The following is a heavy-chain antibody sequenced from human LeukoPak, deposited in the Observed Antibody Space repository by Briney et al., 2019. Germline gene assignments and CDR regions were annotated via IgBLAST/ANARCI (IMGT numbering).Heavy chain of an antibody. CDR1: GGSISNYY. CDR2: INYSGST. Sequence: EILSLTCTVSGGSISNYYWSCIRQPPGKGLEWIAYINYSGSTNYNPSLKSRVTISVDTSKNQFSLNLNSVTAADTAVYYCARTSSWVWGSNRPLDVWGKGTTVTVSS. J-gene: IGHJ6*04. V-gene: IGHV4-59*01. D-gene: IGHD3-16*02. CDR3: ARTSSWVWGSNRPLDV.